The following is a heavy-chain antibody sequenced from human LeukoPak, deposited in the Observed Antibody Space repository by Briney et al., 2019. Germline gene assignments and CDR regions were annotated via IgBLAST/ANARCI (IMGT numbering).Heavy chain of an antibody. Sequence: GGSLRLSCAASGFTFSSYSMNWVRHAPGKGLEWVSYISSSSSTIYYADSVKGRFTISRDNSKNTLYLQMNSLRAEDTAVYYCAREIGYSYGYVVVRDWGQGTLVTVSS. CDR1: GFTFSSYS. J-gene: IGHJ4*02. CDR2: ISSSSSTI. CDR3: AREIGYSYGYVVVRD. V-gene: IGHV3-48*01. D-gene: IGHD5-18*01.